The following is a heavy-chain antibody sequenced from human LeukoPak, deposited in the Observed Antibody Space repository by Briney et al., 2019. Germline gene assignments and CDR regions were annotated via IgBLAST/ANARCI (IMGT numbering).Heavy chain of an antibody. CDR2: IYYSGST. CDR1: GASISSGGDY. D-gene: IGHD5-18*01. CDR3: ASRIGYSYTIDY. V-gene: IGHV4-31*03. J-gene: IGHJ4*02. Sequence: SETLSLTCTVSGASISSGGDYWSWIRQHPGKGLEWIVYIYYSGSTYYNPSLKSRVTISEDTSKNQFSLKLTSVTAADTAVYYCASRIGYSYTIDYWGQGTLVTVSS.